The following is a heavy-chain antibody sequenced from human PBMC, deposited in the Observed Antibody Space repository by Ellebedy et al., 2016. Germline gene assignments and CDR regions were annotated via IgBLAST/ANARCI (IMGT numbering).Heavy chain of an antibody. V-gene: IGHV3-21*05. Sequence: GGSLRLXXVGSGFTFSTYTMTWIRQAPGKGLEWVSDLSEVSSWIRYADSVKGRFTISRDNAKNSLFLQMNSLRAEDTAVYYCARDGISHSTLPRFFSWGQGTLVTVSS. CDR2: LSEVSSWI. D-gene: IGHD3-3*01. CDR1: GFTFSTYT. CDR3: ARDGISHSTLPRFFS. J-gene: IGHJ5*02.